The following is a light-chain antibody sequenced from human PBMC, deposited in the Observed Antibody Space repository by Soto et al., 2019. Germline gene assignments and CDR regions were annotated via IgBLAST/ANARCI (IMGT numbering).Light chain of an antibody. CDR1: SSNVGSNS. J-gene: IGLJ2*01. CDR2: SYN. Sequence: QAVVTQPPSASGTPGQRVTISCSGSSSNVGSNSVTWYQQLPGTAPKLLIYSYNQRPSGVPDRFSGSKSGTSASLAISGVQSEDEADYFCAAWDDSLNGVVFGGGTKVTVL. V-gene: IGLV1-44*01. CDR3: AAWDDSLNGVV.